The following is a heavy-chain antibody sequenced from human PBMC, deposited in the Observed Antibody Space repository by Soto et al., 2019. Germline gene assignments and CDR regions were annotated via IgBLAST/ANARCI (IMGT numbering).Heavy chain of an antibody. D-gene: IGHD1-1*01. J-gene: IGHJ4*02. CDR2: ISGSSSHT. Sequence: QVQLVESGGGLVKPGGSLRLSCPASGFTFSDYYMSWIRQAPGKGLEWISYISGSSSHTNYADSVKGRFTTSRDNANNSQYLQMNSLRVEDTAVYYCARRVSGHFDSWGQGTLVTVSS. V-gene: IGHV3-11*05. CDR3: ARRVSGHFDS. CDR1: GFTFSDYY.